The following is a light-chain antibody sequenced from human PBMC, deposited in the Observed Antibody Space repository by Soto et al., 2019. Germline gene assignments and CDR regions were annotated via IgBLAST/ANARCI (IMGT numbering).Light chain of an antibody. J-gene: IGKJ1*01. CDR3: QQYNNYPRT. Sequence: DIQMTQSPSTLSASIGDRVTITCRASESIRTWLAWYQHKPGKAPKFLIYDASSLESGVPSRFSGSGSGTGFTLTISNLQPDDFATYFCQQYNNYPRTFGKGTKVEIK. V-gene: IGKV1-5*01. CDR2: DAS. CDR1: ESIRTW.